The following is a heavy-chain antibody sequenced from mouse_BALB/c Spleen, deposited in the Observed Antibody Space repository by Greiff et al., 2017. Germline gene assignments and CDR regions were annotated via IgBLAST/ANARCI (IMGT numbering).Heavy chain of an antibody. D-gene: IGHD6-1*01. Sequence: QVQLKQSGAELVKPGASVKLSCKTSGYTFTSYWIQWVKQRPGQGLGWIGEIFPGTGTTYYNEKFKGKATLTIDTSSSTAYMQLSSLTSEDSAVYFCASSPSKSWLAYWGQGTLVTVSA. J-gene: IGHJ3*01. V-gene: IGHV1S132*01. CDR3: ASSPSKSWLAY. CDR1: GYTFTSYW. CDR2: IFPGTGTT.